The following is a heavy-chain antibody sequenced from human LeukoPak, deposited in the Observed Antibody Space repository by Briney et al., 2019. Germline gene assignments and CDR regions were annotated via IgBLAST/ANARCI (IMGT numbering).Heavy chain of an antibody. CDR3: ARGIFYCSSTSCPDSEYFHH. J-gene: IGHJ1*01. Sequence: GASVKVSCKASGGTFSNYAISWVRQAPGQGLEWMGGIIPIFGTANYAQKFQGRVTITADESTSTAYMELSSLRSEDTAVYYCARGIFYCSSTSCPDSEYFHHWGQGTLVTVSS. V-gene: IGHV1-69*13. CDR1: GGTFSNYA. D-gene: IGHD2-2*01. CDR2: IIPIFGTA.